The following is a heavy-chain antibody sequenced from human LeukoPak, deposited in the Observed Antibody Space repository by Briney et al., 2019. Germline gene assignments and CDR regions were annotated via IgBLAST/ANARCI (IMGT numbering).Heavy chain of an antibody. CDR1: GFTFSSYA. Sequence: PGGSLRLSCAASGFTFSSYAMSWVRQAPGKGLEWVSGISGSGDSTYYADSVKGRFTIFRDNSKNTLYLQMNSLRAEDTAVYYCSNTIFGVVMGAFDIWGQGTMVTVSS. D-gene: IGHD3-3*01. CDR3: SNTIFGVVMGAFDI. J-gene: IGHJ3*02. V-gene: IGHV3-23*01. CDR2: ISGSGDST.